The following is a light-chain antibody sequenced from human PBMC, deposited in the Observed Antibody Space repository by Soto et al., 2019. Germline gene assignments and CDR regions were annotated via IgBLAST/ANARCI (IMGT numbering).Light chain of an antibody. J-gene: IGKJ4*02. CDR1: QSISSY. V-gene: IGKV1-39*01. Sequence: DIQLTQSPSSLSASVGDRVTITCRASQSISSYLNWYQQKPGKAPKLLIYGASSLQSGVPSRFSGSGSGTDFSLTISYLQPEDFATYYCQQCYSIPRTFGEVTKV. CDR3: QQCYSIPRT. CDR2: GAS.